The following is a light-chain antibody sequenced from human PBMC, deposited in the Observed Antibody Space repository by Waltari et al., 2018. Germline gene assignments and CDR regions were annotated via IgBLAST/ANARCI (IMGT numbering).Light chain of an antibody. CDR1: QSVRST. J-gene: IGKJ1*01. V-gene: IGKV3D-15*01. Sequence: IVMPQSPATLSLSPGESATLSCRASQSVRSTFAWFQQKPGQPPRLLIYGTSTRATGIPARFSVSGSGTEFSLTISSLQPEDFATYYCQQYDHWPWTFGQGTRVEAK. CDR2: GTS. CDR3: QQYDHWPWT.